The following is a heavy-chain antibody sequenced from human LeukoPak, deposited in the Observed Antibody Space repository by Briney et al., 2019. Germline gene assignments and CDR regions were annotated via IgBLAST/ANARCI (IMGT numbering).Heavy chain of an antibody. CDR3: ARGRPYDFWSGYYPDAFDI. Sequence: GASVKVSCKASGYTFTSYDINWVRQATGQGLEWMGWMNPNSGNTGYAQKFQGRVTITRNTSISTAYMELSSLRSEDTAVYYCARGRPYDFWSGYYPDAFDIWGQGTMVTVSS. V-gene: IGHV1-8*03. J-gene: IGHJ3*02. CDR1: GYTFTSYD. D-gene: IGHD3-3*01. CDR2: MNPNSGNT.